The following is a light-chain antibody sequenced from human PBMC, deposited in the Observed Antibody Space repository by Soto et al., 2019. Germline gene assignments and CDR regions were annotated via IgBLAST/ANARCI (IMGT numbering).Light chain of an antibody. V-gene: IGKV3-11*01. CDR3: EQRSVSRLT. Sequence: EMVLPQSPGTLPFSPGETATLACRASQRVCNYLLWLQQKPEQAPRLLIYDTSNSVTDVPARFTGSGSGTEFTSTISSVEPEDFAVYYCEQRSVSRLTFGGGTKVEVK. CDR1: QRVCNY. CDR2: DTS. J-gene: IGKJ4*01.